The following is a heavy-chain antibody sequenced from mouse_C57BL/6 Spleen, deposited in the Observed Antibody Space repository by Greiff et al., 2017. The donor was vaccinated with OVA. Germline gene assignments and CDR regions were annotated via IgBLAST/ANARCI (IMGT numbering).Heavy chain of an antibody. CDR3: ARYSTTVAPYAMDY. CDR1: GYTFTDYY. Sequence: QVQLQQSGPELVKPGASVKISCKASGYTFTDYYINWVKQRPGQGLAWIGWIFPGRGSTYYNEKFKCKATLTVDKSSSTAYMLLSSLTSEDSAVYFCARYSTTVAPYAMDYWGQGTSVTVSS. V-gene: IGHV1-75*01. J-gene: IGHJ4*01. CDR2: IFPGRGST. D-gene: IGHD1-1*01.